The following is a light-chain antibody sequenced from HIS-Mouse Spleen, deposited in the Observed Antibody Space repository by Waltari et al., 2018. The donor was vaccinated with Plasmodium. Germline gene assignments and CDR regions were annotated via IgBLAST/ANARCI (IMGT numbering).Light chain of an antibody. Sequence: EIVMTQSPATLSVSPGERATLTCRASQSVSSNLAWYQRNPGQAPRLLISVASTRATGIPARFSGSGSGTEFTLTISSLQSEDFAVYYCQQYNNWSFTFGPGTKVDIK. CDR3: QQYNNWSFT. CDR1: QSVSSN. CDR2: VAS. J-gene: IGKJ3*01. V-gene: IGKV3-15*01.